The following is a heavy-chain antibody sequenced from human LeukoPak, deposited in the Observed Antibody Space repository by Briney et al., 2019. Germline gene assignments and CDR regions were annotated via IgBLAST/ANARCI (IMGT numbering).Heavy chain of an antibody. CDR3: ASQDFWSGHADAFDI. V-gene: IGHV4-59*01. CDR1: GGSISSYY. Sequence: SETLSLTCTVSGGSISSYYWSWIRQPPGKGLEWIGYIYYSGSTNHNPSPKSRVTISVDTSKNQFSLKLSSVTAADTAVYYCASQDFWSGHADAFDIWGQGTMVTVSS. CDR2: IYYSGST. D-gene: IGHD3-3*01. J-gene: IGHJ3*02.